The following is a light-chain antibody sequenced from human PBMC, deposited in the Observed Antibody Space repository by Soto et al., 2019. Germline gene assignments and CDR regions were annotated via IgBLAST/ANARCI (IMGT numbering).Light chain of an antibody. CDR3: SSSAGSNNLGV. CDR2: EVN. CDR1: SSDVDDYNY. V-gene: IGLV2-8*01. J-gene: IGLJ2*01. Sequence: QSALTQPPSASGSPGQSVTISCTGTSSDVDDYNYVSWYQQHPGKAPKLMIYEVNVRPSGVPDRFSGSKFGNTASLTVSGLQAEDEADYYCSSSAGSNNLGVFGGGTKLTVL.